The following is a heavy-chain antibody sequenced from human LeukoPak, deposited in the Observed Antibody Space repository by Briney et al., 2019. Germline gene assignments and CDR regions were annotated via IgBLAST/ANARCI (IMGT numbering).Heavy chain of an antibody. Sequence: AASVKVSCKASGGTFSSYAISWVRQAPGQGLEWMGGIIPIFGTANYAQKFQGRVTITADESTSTAYMELSSLRSEDTAVYYCARDPMYYDILTGSETPENWFDPWGQGTLVTVSS. J-gene: IGHJ5*02. V-gene: IGHV1-69*13. D-gene: IGHD3-9*01. CDR1: GGTFSSYA. CDR3: ARDPMYYDILTGSETPENWFDP. CDR2: IIPIFGTA.